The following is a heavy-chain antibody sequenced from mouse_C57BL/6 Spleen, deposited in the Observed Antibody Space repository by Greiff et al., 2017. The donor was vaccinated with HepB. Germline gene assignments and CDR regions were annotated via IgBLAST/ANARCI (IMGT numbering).Heavy chain of an antibody. D-gene: IGHD2-4*01. J-gene: IGHJ4*01. V-gene: IGHV1-18*01. Sequence: EVQLQQSGPELVKPGASVKIPCKASGYTFTDYNMDWVKQSHGKSLEWIGDINPNNGGTIYNQKFKGKATLTVDKSSSTAYMELRSLTSEDTAVYYCARGDYDGERYAMDYWGQGTSVTVSS. CDR1: GYTFTDYN. CDR2: INPNNGGT. CDR3: ARGDYDGERYAMDY.